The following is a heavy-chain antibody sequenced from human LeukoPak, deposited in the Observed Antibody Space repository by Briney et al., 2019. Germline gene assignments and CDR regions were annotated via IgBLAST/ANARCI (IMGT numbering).Heavy chain of an antibody. J-gene: IGHJ4*02. Sequence: GGSLRLSCAASGFTFSSYSMNWVRQAPGKGLEWVSSISSSSSYIYYADSVKGRFTISRDNAKNSLYLQMNSLRAEDTAVYYCARDGELCGSTSCYGGFDYWGQGTLVTVSS. CDR3: ARDGELCGSTSCYGGFDY. CDR1: GFTFSSYS. CDR2: ISSSSSYI. V-gene: IGHV3-21*01. D-gene: IGHD2-2*01.